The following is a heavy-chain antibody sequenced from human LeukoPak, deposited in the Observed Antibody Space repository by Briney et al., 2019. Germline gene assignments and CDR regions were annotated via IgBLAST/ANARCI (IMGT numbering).Heavy chain of an antibody. V-gene: IGHV1-8*01. Sequence: ASVKVSCKASGYTCTSYDINWVRQATGQGLEWMGWMNPNSGNTGYAQKFQGRVTMTRNTSISTAYMELSSLRSEDTAVYYCARRNYDILTGYFYYYYYYMDVWGKGTTVTISS. J-gene: IGHJ6*03. CDR3: ARRNYDILTGYFYYYYYYMDV. D-gene: IGHD3-9*01. CDR2: MNPNSGNT. CDR1: GYTCTSYD.